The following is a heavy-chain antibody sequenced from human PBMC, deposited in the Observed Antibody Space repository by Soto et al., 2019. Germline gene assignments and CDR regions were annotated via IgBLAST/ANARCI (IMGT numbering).Heavy chain of an antibody. J-gene: IGHJ6*02. CDR2: LNSDGSSR. V-gene: IGHV3-74*01. Sequence: EVQLVESGGGLIQPGGSLRLSCAASGFTFNSYWMHWVRQAPGKGLVWVSRLNSDGSSRYYGDSMKGRFIISRDNAKNTLYLQINSLRDKDTAVYYCARGLKNKYGMDVWGQGTTVTVSS. D-gene: IGHD3-16*01. CDR3: ARGLKNKYGMDV. CDR1: GFTFNSYW.